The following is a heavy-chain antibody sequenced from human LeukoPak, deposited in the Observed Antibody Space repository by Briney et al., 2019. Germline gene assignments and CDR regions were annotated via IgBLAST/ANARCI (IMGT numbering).Heavy chain of an antibody. CDR2: ISSSSSYI. CDR1: GFTFSSYS. V-gene: IGHV3-21*01. CDR3: ARDLTPREYWFDP. J-gene: IGHJ5*02. Sequence: PGGSLRLSCAASGFTFSSYSMNWVRQAPGKGLEWVSSISSSSSYIYYADSVKGRFTISRDNAKNSLYLQMNSLRAEDTAVYCCARDLTPREYWFDPWGQGTLVTVSS.